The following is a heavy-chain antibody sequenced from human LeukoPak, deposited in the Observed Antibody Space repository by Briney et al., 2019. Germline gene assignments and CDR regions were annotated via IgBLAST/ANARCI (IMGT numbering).Heavy chain of an antibody. Sequence: PSETLSLTCTVSGGSISSSSYYWGWIRQAPGKGLEWVSGISGSGTGGRTYYADSVKGRFTISRDNSKNTLYLQMNSLRAEDTAVYYCAKAGSIRFDYWGQGTLVTVSS. CDR3: AKAGSIRFDY. J-gene: IGHJ4*02. CDR2: ISGSGTGGRT. V-gene: IGHV3-23*01. D-gene: IGHD1-26*01. CDR1: GGSISSSSYY.